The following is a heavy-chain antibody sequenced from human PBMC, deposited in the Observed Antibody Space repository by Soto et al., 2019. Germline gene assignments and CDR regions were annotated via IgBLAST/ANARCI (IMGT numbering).Heavy chain of an antibody. Sequence: GGSLRLSCAASGFTFSSYAMSWVRQAPGKGLEWVSAISGSGGSTYYADSVKGRFTISRDNSKNTLYLQMNSLRAEDTAVYYCAKDLKGTMVRGVIGPYDYWGQGTLVTVSS. V-gene: IGHV3-23*01. CDR1: GFTFSSYA. CDR3: AKDLKGTMVRGVIGPYDY. D-gene: IGHD3-10*01. CDR2: ISGSGGST. J-gene: IGHJ4*02.